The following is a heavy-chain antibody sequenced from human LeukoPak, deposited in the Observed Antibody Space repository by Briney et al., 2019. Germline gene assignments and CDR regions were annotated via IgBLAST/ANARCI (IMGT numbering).Heavy chain of an antibody. D-gene: IGHD3-22*01. CDR2: IKQDGSEK. CDR1: GLTFSSYW. J-gene: IGHJ5*02. CDR3: ARPPQPDTYYYDSSGYYSA. V-gene: IGHV3-7*01. Sequence: PGGSLRLSCAASGLTFSSYWMSWVRQAPGKGLEWVANIKQDGSEKHYVDSVTGRFTISRDNTKNSLYLQMNSLRADDTAVYYCARPPQPDTYYYDSSGYYSAWGQGTLVTVSS.